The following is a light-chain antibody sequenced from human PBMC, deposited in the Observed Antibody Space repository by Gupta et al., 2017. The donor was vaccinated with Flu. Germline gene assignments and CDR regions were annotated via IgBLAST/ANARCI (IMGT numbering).Light chain of an antibody. CDR3: QSYDSSRSGLV. CDR2: DNN. V-gene: IGLV1-40*01. Sequence: QSVLPQPSSVSGAPGQRLTISCSGISSNFGAGYDLHWCQPMPVPAPKLLIYDNNHRHSGAPDRFSGSKSATSASLATTGLQAEEEANYYCQSYDSSRSGLVFGGGTKLTVL. J-gene: IGLJ3*02. CDR1: SSNFGAGYD.